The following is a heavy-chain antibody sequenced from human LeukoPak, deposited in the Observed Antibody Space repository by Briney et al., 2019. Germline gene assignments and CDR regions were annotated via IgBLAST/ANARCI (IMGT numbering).Heavy chain of an antibody. V-gene: IGHV4-61*02. CDR3: ARMDYYDSSGVFDY. CDR1: GGSISSGSYY. CDR2: IYTSGST. J-gene: IGHJ4*02. Sequence: SETLSLTCTVSGGSISSGSYYWSWIRQPAGKGLEWIGRIYTSGSTNYNPSLKSRVTISVDASKNQFSLKLSSVTAADTAVYYCARMDYYDSSGVFDYWGQGTLVTVSS. D-gene: IGHD3-22*01.